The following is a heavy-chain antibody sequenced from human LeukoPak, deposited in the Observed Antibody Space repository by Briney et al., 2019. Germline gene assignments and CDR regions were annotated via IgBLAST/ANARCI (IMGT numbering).Heavy chain of an antibody. CDR1: GFTVSSNY. V-gene: IGHV3-53*04. J-gene: IGHJ4*02. CDR2: IYSGGST. Sequence: GGSLRLSCAASGFTVSSNYMSWVRQAPGKGLEWVSIIYSGGSTYYADSAKGRFTISRHNSKNTLYLQMNSLRAEDTAVYYCARGVGAVSNIDYWGQGTLVTVSS. CDR3: ARGVGAVSNIDY. D-gene: IGHD2/OR15-2a*01.